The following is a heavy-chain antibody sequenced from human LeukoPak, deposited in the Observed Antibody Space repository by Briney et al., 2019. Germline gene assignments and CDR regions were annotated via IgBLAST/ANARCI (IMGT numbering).Heavy chain of an antibody. CDR2: ISGSGGST. V-gene: IGHV3-23*01. D-gene: IGHD3-9*01. Sequence: SGGSLRLSCVASGFTFSSYAMSWVRQAPGKGLEWVSAISGSGGSTYYADSVKGRFTISRDNSKNTLHLQMNSLRAEDTAVYYCAKVPYFDWLSYFDSWGQGTLVTVSS. J-gene: IGHJ4*02. CDR3: AKVPYFDWLSYFDS. CDR1: GFTFSSYA.